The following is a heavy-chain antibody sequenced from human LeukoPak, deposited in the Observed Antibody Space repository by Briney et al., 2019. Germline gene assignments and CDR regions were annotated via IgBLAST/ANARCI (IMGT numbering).Heavy chain of an antibody. CDR2: ISSSGNTK. CDR1: GFTFSDYY. CDR3: ARGKTSQNIVTRKTYNWFDP. D-gene: IGHD2/OR15-2a*01. Sequence: GGSLRLSCAASGFTFSDYYMSWIRQAPGKGLEWVSYISSSGNTKYYTDSVKGRFTISRDNAKNSLYLQMKSLRAEDTAVYYCARGKTSQNIVTRKTYNWFDPWGQGTLVTVSS. V-gene: IGHV3-11*04. J-gene: IGHJ5*02.